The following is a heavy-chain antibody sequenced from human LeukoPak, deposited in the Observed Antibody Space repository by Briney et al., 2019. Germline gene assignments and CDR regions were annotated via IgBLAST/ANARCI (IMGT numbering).Heavy chain of an antibody. CDR3: AKDTDFWSSNYFDY. D-gene: IGHD3-3*01. J-gene: IGHJ4*02. V-gene: IGHV3-21*01. CDR2: ISSSSSYI. Sequence: GGSLRLSCAASGFTFSSYSMNWVRQAPGKGLEWVSSISSSSSYIYYADSVKGRFTISRDNAKNSLYLQMNSLRAEDTAVYYCAKDTDFWSSNYFDYWGQGTLVTVSS. CDR1: GFTFSSYS.